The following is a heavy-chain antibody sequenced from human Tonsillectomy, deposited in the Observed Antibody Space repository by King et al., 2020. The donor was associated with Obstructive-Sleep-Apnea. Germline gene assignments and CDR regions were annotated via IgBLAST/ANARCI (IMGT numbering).Heavy chain of an antibody. V-gene: IGHV4-34*01. CDR1: GGSFSGYY. CDR2: VHHSGST. CDR3: ARGGYCSGGTCYPPFDY. J-gene: IGHJ4*02. Sequence: VQLQQWGAGLLNPSETLSLTCVVYGGSFSGYYWTWIRQPPGKGLEWIGEVHHSGSTNYNPSLKSRVTMSVDTSKNQFSLKVTSATAADTAVYYCARGGYCSGGTCYPPFDYWDQGTLVTVSS. D-gene: IGHD2-15*01.